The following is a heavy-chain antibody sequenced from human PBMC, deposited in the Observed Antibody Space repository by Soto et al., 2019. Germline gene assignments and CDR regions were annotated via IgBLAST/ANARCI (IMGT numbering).Heavy chain of an antibody. CDR2: IYHSGST. D-gene: IGHD6-13*01. V-gene: IGHV4-4*02. CDR1: GGSISSSKW. CDR3: AGRAAAGTSDGFDI. Sequence: SETLSLTCAVSGGSISSSKWWSWVRQPPGKGLEWIGEIYHSGSTNYNPSLKSRVTISVDKSKNQFSLKLSSVTAADTAVYYCAGRAAAGTSDGFDIWGQGTMVTVSS. J-gene: IGHJ3*02.